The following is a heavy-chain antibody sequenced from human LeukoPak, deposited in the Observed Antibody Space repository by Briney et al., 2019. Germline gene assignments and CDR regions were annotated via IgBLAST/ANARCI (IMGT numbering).Heavy chain of an antibody. CDR1: GLSFSSYA. Sequence: GGSLRLSCAASGLSFSSYAMSWVRQAPGTGLKWVSTISTSGDRTYYADSVKGRFTISRDNSKNTLYLQMNNLRVEDTAIYYCGGDYWGQGTLVTVSS. V-gene: IGHV3-23*01. CDR2: ISTSGDRT. CDR3: GGDY. J-gene: IGHJ4*02.